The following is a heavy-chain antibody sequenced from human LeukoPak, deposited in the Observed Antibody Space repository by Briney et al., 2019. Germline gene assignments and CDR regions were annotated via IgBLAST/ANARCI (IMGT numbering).Heavy chain of an antibody. D-gene: IGHD3-3*01. J-gene: IGHJ3*02. CDR1: GFTFSSSG. CDR3: ATGLTIQGAFDI. Sequence: ASVTVSFKASGFTFSSSGVQWVRQARGQRLEWIGWLVVGRGNTNYAQNFQERVTITRDMSTSTAYMELSSLRSEDTAMYYCATGLTIQGAFDIWGQGTMVTVSS. V-gene: IGHV1-58*01. CDR2: LVVGRGNT.